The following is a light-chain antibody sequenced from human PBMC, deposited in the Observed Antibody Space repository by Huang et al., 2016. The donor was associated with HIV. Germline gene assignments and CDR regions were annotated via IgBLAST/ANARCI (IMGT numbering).Light chain of an antibody. V-gene: IGKV3-15*01. CDR2: GAS. J-gene: IGKJ4*01. CDR1: QNIINS. CDR3: QQYNNWPPLT. Sequence: EIVMTQSPATLSVSPGERATLSCRASQNIINSLAWYQQKPGQAPRLLIDGASTRATGIPARFSGSGSGTEFTLTITSLQSEDFAVYYCQQYNNWPPLTFGGGTKVEIK.